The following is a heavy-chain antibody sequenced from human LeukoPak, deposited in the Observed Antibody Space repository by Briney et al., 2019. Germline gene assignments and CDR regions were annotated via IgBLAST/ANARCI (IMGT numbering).Heavy chain of an antibody. CDR3: ASSPGGYSYGLN. CDR1: GYTFTSYD. Sequence: ASVKVSCMASGYTFTSYDINWVRQATGQGLEWMGWMNPNSGNTGYAQKFQGRVTMTRNTSISTAYMELSSLRSEDTAVYYCASSPGGYSYGLNWGQGTLVTVSS. D-gene: IGHD5-18*01. J-gene: IGHJ4*02. V-gene: IGHV1-8*01. CDR2: MNPNSGNT.